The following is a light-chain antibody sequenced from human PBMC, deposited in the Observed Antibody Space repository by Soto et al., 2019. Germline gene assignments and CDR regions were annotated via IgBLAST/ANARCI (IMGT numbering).Light chain of an antibody. Sequence: VLTQSPDRLSLSPGERATLSCRAGQSVSDYLAWYQQKPGQPPRLLFFDASNRATGVPDRFSAGGSGTDFTLIISSLEPEDFAVYYCQQRVNWPPTFGGGTKVEI. V-gene: IGKV3-11*01. J-gene: IGKJ4*01. CDR1: QSVSDY. CDR2: DAS. CDR3: QQRVNWPPT.